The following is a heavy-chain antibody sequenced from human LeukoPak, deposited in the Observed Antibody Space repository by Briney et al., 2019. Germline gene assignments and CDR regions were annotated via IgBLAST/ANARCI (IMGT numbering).Heavy chain of an antibody. J-gene: IGHJ4*02. Sequence: GGSLRLSCAASGFTFSSYSMNWVRQAPGKGLEWVSSISSSSSYIYYADSVKGRFTISRDYSKNTLYLQMNSLRAEDTAVYYCAKEKGYCSGGSCYSEGDFFECWGQGTLVTVSS. D-gene: IGHD2-15*01. CDR1: GFTFSSYS. V-gene: IGHV3-21*01. CDR2: ISSSSSYI. CDR3: AKEKGYCSGGSCYSEGDFFEC.